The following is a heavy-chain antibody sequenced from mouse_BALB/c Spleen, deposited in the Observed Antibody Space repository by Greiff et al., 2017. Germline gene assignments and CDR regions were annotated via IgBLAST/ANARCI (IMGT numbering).Heavy chain of an antibody. CDR1: GYAFTNYW. CDR2: IYPGSGNT. J-gene: IGHJ3*01. D-gene: IGHD1-2*01. CDR3: ARRGYGFAY. Sequence: VQLQQSGAELVRPGTSVKISCKASGYAFTNYWLGWVKQRPGHGLEWIGDIYPGSGNTYYNEKFKGKATLTADKSSSTAYMQLSSLTSEDSAVYFCARRGYGFAYWGQGTLVTVSA. V-gene: IGHV1-63*01.